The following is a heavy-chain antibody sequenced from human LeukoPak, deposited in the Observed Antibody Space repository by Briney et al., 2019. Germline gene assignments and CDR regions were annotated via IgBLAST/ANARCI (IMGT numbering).Heavy chain of an antibody. Sequence: GGSLRLSCAASGFTFSSYAMHWVRQAPGKGLEWVAVISYDGSNKYYADSVKGRFTISRDNSKNTLYLQMNSLRAEDTAVYYCASILLGDYWGQGTLVTVS. D-gene: IGHD3-10*01. CDR3: ASILLGDY. CDR1: GFTFSSYA. CDR2: ISYDGSNK. J-gene: IGHJ4*02. V-gene: IGHV3-30-3*01.